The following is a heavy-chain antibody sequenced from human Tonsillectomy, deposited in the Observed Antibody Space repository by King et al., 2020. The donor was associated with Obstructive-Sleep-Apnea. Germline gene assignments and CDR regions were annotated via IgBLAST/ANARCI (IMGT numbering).Heavy chain of an antibody. Sequence: VQLVESGGGVVQPGKSLRLSCEASGFIFSSYGMHWVRQAPGKGLEWVGVIWYDGSNKYYADSVMGRFTISRDNSRNTLYLQMDSLRVEDTAVYYCARAAPHRMVRGVIIYYFDYWGQGTLVTVSS. CDR3: ARAAPHRMVRGVIIYYFDY. D-gene: IGHD3-10*01. J-gene: IGHJ4*02. V-gene: IGHV3-33*01. CDR1: GFIFSSYG. CDR2: IWYDGSNK.